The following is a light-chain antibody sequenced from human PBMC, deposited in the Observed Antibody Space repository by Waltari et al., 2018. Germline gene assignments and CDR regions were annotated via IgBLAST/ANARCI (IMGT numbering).Light chain of an antibody. CDR2: DVR. J-gene: IGLJ2*01. V-gene: IGLV2-11*01. Sequence: QSALTQPRSVSGSPGPSVTISCTKTHSDIDPFNYVSWYQQHPGKAPNLVIYDVRVRPSGVPDRFSGSRSGNTASLIISGLQPEDEADYYCSSFPGGSLVFGGGTELTVL. CDR3: SSFPGGSLV. CDR1: HSDIDPFNY.